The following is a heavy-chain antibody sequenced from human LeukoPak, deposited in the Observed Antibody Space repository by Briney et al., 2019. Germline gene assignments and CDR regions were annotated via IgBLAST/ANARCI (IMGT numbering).Heavy chain of an antibody. CDR2: MYYSGST. D-gene: IGHD6-13*01. V-gene: IGHV4-39*01. Sequence: PSETLSLTCTVSGGSISSSSDYWGWVRQPPGKGLEWIGSMYYSGSTYYNPSLKSRVTISVDTSKSQFSLKLSSVTAADTAVYYCARGGYSSSWQLDYWGQGTLVTVSS. J-gene: IGHJ4*02. CDR3: ARGGYSSSWQLDY. CDR1: GGSISSSSDY.